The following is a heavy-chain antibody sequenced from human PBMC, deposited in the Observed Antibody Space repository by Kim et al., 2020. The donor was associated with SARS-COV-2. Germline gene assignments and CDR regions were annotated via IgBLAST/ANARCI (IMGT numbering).Heavy chain of an antibody. V-gene: IGHV4-39*01. Sequence: SETLSVSCTVSGGSISNSFNYWGWIRQRPGKGLEWIGSVYHSGSTYDSPSLKSRVTVSVDTSKNQFSLKVTSVTAADTAVYFCARLPHDSSGYVDCWGQGILVTVSS. CDR3: ARLPHDSSGYVDC. CDR2: VYHSGST. CDR1: GGSISNSFNY. D-gene: IGHD3-22*01. J-gene: IGHJ4*02.